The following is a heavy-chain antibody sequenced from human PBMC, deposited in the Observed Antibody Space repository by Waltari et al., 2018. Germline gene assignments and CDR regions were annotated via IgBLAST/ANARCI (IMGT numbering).Heavy chain of an antibody. V-gene: IGHV3-9*01. CDR1: GFTFDDYA. CDR3: AKNYGDGYNWGIDS. Sequence: EQLVESGGGLVQPGRSLTLSCAASGFTFDDYAMHWGRQPPGKGLEWISGINWNSAKIVYADSVKGRFTISRDNAKNSVFLQMSSLRPEDTALYYCAKNYGDGYNWGIDSWGQGTLVTVSS. D-gene: IGHD5-12*01. J-gene: IGHJ4*02. CDR2: INWNSAKI.